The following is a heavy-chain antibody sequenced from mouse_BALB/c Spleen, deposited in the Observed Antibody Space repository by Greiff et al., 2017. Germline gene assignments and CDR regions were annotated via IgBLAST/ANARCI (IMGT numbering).Heavy chain of an antibody. V-gene: IGHV5-9-3*01. CDR3: AREEDYGNYDY. CDR1: GFTFSSYA. Sequence: EVKLMESGGGLVKPGGSLKLSCAASGFTFSSYAMSWVRQTPEKRLEWVATISSGGSYTYYPDSVKGRFTISRDNAKNTLYLQMSSLRSEDTAMYYCAREEDYGNYDYWGQGTTLTVSS. CDR2: ISSGGSYT. J-gene: IGHJ2*01. D-gene: IGHD2-1*01.